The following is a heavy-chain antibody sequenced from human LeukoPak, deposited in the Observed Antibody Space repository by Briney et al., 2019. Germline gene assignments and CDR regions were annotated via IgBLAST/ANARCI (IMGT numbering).Heavy chain of an antibody. CDR3: ARDRRYRSSTSCPGPRYNWFDP. CDR2: INPNSGGT. V-gene: IGHV1-2*02. D-gene: IGHD2-2*01. CDR1: GYTFTGYC. Sequence: ASVKVSCKASGYTFTGYCMHWVRQAPGQGLEWMGWINPNSGGTNYAQKFQGRVTMTRDTSISTAYMELSRLRSDDTAVYYCARDRRYRSSTSCPGPRYNWFDPWGQGTLVTVSS. J-gene: IGHJ5*02.